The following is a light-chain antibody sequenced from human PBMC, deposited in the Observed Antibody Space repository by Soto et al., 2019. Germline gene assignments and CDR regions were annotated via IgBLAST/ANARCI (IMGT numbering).Light chain of an antibody. Sequence: DIPMTQSPSFVSAYVGDRVTLTCRASQYISTWLAWYQQRQGEAPRLLIFSASTLKNGIPARFSGSGSGTDFTLTISGLQPEDFATYYCQQGRTSPFSFGPGTKV. V-gene: IGKV1D-12*01. J-gene: IGKJ3*01. CDR3: QQGRTSPFS. CDR1: QYISTW. CDR2: SAS.